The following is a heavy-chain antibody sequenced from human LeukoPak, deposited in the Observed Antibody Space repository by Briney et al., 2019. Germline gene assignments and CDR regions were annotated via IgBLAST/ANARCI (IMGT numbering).Heavy chain of an antibody. D-gene: IGHD3-22*01. CDR1: GFTFSSHW. J-gene: IGHJ1*01. CDR3: ARDPDSSGYSTFQD. Sequence: GGSLRLSCAASGFTFSSHWMHWVRQAPGKGLVWVSRIKSDGSSTSYADSVKGRFTISRDNAKNTLYLQMNSLRAEDTAVYYCARDPDSSGYSTFQDWSQGTLVTVSS. CDR2: IKSDGSST. V-gene: IGHV3-74*01.